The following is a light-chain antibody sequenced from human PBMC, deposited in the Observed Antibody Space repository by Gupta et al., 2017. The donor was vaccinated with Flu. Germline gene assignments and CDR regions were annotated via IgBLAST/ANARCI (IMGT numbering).Light chain of an antibody. CDR3: SSNAGSNTVV. J-gene: IGLJ2*01. CDR1: SSDVGGYNY. V-gene: IGLV2-8*01. Sequence: QSALTQPPSASGSPGQSVTISCTGTSSDVGGYNYVSWYQQHPGKAPKLMIYDVTKRPSGVPDRFSGSKSGNTASLTVSGLQAEDDADYYCSSNAGSNTVVFGGGTKLTVL. CDR2: DVT.